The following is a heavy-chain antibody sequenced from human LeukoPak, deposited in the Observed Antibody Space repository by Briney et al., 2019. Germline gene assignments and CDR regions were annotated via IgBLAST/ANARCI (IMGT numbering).Heavy chain of an antibody. CDR3: ARAGVITAADY. CDR1: GYXFTSYY. J-gene: IGHJ4*02. Sequence: ASVKVSCTASGYXFTSYYIHWVRQAPGQGLEWMAIMNPSGGSTSSAQKFQGRVTMTRDTSTSTVYMELSGLRSEDTAVYYCARAGVITAADYWGQGTLVTVSS. V-gene: IGHV1-46*01. D-gene: IGHD3-16*02. CDR2: MNPSGGST.